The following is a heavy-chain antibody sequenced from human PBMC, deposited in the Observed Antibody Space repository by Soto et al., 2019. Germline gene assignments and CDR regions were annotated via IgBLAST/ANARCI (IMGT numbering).Heavy chain of an antibody. CDR2: ISADGSST. V-gene: IGHV3-74*01. CDR1: GCTFSSQW. Sequence: GGSLRLSCAASGCTFSSQWMYWIRQVPGKGLVWVSRISADGSSTRYADFVQGRFTISRDNAENTLYLQMNSLRAEDTAVYYCVRGAPFDYWGQGTLVTVSS. J-gene: IGHJ4*02. CDR3: VRGAPFDY.